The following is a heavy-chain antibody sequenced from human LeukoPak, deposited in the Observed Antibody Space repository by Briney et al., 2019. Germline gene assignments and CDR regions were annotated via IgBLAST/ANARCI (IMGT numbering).Heavy chain of an antibody. CDR2: ISSSSSYI. V-gene: IGHV3-21*01. CDR1: GFTFSSYA. J-gene: IGHJ6*03. Sequence: GGSLRLSCAASGFTFSSYAMSWVRQAPGKGLEWVSSISSSSSYIYYADSVKGRFTISRDNAKNSLYLQMNSLRAEDTAVYYCARKIKRTYYDFWNGYGGNYYYYYMDVWGKGTTVTVSS. D-gene: IGHD3-3*01. CDR3: ARKIKRTYYDFWNGYGGNYYYYYMDV.